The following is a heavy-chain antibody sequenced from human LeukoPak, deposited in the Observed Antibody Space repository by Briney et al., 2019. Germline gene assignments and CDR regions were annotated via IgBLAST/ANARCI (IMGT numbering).Heavy chain of an antibody. CDR1: GGTFSSYA. D-gene: IGHD3-10*01. J-gene: IGHJ5*02. CDR2: IIPIFGTA. V-gene: IGHV1-69*01. Sequence: GSSVKVSCKASGGTFSSYAISWVRQAPGQGLEWMGGIIPIFGTANYAQKFQGRVTITADESTSTAYMELSSLRSEDTAVYYCARVEGKYGSGSYVIRPWGQGTLVTVSS. CDR3: ARVEGKYGSGSYVIRP.